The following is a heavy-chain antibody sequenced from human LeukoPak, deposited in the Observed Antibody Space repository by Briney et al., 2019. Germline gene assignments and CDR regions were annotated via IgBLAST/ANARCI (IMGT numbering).Heavy chain of an antibody. CDR2: IYISGST. CDR1: GGSISSYY. J-gene: IGHJ6*02. V-gene: IGHV4-4*07. Sequence: SETLSLTCTVSGGSISSYYWSWIRQPAGKGLEWIGRIYISGSTNYNPSLKSRVTMSVDTSKNQFSLKLSSVTAADTAVYYCARVMAAAGTRHYYCYCGMDVWGQGTTVTVSS. CDR3: ARVMAAAGTRHYYCYCGMDV. D-gene: IGHD6-13*01.